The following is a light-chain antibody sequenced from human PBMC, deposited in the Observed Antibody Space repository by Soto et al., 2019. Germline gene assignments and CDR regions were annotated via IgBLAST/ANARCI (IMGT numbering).Light chain of an antibody. CDR1: SSDVGGYNY. V-gene: IGLV2-14*01. J-gene: IGLJ1*01. CDR2: EVS. CDR3: SSYTSSTNYV. Sequence: QSALTQPASVSGSPGQSITISCTGTSSDVGGYNYVSWYQQYPGKAPKIMIYEVSNRPSGVSNRFSGSKSGNTASLTISGLQAEDEADYFCSSYTSSTNYVFGTGTKVTVL.